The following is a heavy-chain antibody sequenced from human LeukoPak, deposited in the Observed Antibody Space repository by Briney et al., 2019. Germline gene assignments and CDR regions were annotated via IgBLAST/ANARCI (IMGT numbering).Heavy chain of an antibody. V-gene: IGHV3-11*04. CDR2: ISRSGDSI. J-gene: IGHJ4*02. Sequence: GGSLRLSCVASGFTFSNYYMGWIRQAPGKGLEWVSYISRSGDSIHYADSVKGRFTISRDNAKNSLFLEMNSLRAEDTAVYYCARLYGDVTVFDYWGQGTLVTVSS. CDR3: ARLYGDVTVFDY. CDR1: GFTFSNYY. D-gene: IGHD2-21*02.